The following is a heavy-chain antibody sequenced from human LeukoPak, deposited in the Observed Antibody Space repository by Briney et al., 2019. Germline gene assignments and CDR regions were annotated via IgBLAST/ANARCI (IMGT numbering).Heavy chain of an antibody. CDR3: ARDGGYSGYDTNWFDP. J-gene: IGHJ5*02. D-gene: IGHD5-12*01. CDR2: INPSGGST. Sequence: ASVKVSCKASGYTFTSYYMHWVRQAPGQGLEWMGIINPSGGSTSYAQKFQGRVTMTRDTSISTAYMELSRLRSDDTAVYYCARDGGYSGYDTNWFDPWGQGTLVTVSS. V-gene: IGHV1-46*01. CDR1: GYTFTSYY.